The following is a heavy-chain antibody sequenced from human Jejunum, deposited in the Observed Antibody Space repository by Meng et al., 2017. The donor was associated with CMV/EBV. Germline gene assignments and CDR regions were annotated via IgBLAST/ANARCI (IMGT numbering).Heavy chain of an antibody. V-gene: IGHV1-8*03. CDR3: ARGRGGYCSSTSCLFDC. Sequence: YTFTSYDSNWVRQATGQGLEWMGWMNPSSGNTGYAQKFQGRVTITRNTSISTAYMELSSLRSEDTAVYYCARGRGGYCSSTSCLFDCWGQGTLVTVSS. D-gene: IGHD2-2*01. CDR2: MNPSSGNT. CDR1: YTFTSYD. J-gene: IGHJ4*02.